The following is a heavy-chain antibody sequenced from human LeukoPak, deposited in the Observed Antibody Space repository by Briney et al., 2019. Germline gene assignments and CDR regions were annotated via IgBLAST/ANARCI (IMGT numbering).Heavy chain of an antibody. V-gene: IGHV4-34*01. J-gene: IGHJ5*02. D-gene: IGHD6-19*01. CDR1: GFTFSSYS. CDR2: INHNGNT. Sequence: PGGSLRLSCAASGFTFSSYSMNWVRQPPGKGLEWIGEINHNGNTNYNPSLKTRVTISVDTSKNQFSLKLNSLTAADTAVYYCARHLGVLAVAGRWFDPWGQGTLVTVSS. CDR3: ARHLGVLAVAGRWFDP.